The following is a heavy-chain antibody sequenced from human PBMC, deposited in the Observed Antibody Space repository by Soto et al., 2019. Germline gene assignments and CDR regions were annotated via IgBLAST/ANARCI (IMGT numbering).Heavy chain of an antibody. CDR1: GGSISSGGYS. D-gene: IGHD2-8*01. CDR2: IYHSGST. CDR3: ARGGYCTNGVCYMGYNWFDP. Sequence: QLQLQESGSGLVKPSQTLSLTCAVSGGSISSGGYSWSWIRQPPGKGLEWIGYIYHSGSTYYNPSLKSRVIISVDRSKNQFSLKLSSVTAADTAVYYCARGGYCTNGVCYMGYNWFDPWGQGTLVTVSS. V-gene: IGHV4-30-2*01. J-gene: IGHJ5*02.